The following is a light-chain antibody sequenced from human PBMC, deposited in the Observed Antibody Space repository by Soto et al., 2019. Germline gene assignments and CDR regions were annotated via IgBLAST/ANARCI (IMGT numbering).Light chain of an antibody. J-gene: IGKJ5*01. CDR1: QSVTTR. V-gene: IGKV3-20*01. CDR3: QQYGGSPIT. CDR2: GAS. Sequence: IVWTQSPGILSLSPGVRFTLSCRASQSVTTRLAWYQHKPGQAPTLLMSGASNRASGVPVRFSGSGSGTDFTLTITRLEPEDFALYYCQQYGGSPITFGLGTRLEIK.